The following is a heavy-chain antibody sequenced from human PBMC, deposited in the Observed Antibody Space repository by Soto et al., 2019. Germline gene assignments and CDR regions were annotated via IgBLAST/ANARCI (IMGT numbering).Heavy chain of an antibody. CDR3: AKDKGVFNWATSYFDY. D-gene: IGHD1-1*01. J-gene: IGHJ4*02. CDR1: GFTFSSCG. V-gene: IGHV3-30*18. Sequence: SGGSLRLSCAASGFTFSSCGLHWVRQAPGKGLEWVAFISYDGNNEYYTDSVKGRFTISRDNSKNTLFLQMNSPRPEDTAVYYCAKDKGVFNWATSYFDYWGQGALVTVSS. CDR2: ISYDGNNE.